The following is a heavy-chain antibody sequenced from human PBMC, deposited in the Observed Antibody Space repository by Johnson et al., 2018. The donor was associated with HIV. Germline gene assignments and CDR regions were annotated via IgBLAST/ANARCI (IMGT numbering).Heavy chain of an antibody. CDR3: ARGRRIQLWLLADAFDI. V-gene: IGHV3-30-3*01. J-gene: IGHJ3*02. Sequence: QMQLVESGGGVVQPGRSLRLSCAASGFTFSSYAMHWVRQAPGKGLEWVAVISYDGSNKYYADSVKGRFTISRDNSKNTPYLQMNSLRAEDTAVYYCARGRRIQLWLLADAFDIWGQGTMVTVSS. D-gene: IGHD5-18*01. CDR1: GFTFSSYA. CDR2: ISYDGSNK.